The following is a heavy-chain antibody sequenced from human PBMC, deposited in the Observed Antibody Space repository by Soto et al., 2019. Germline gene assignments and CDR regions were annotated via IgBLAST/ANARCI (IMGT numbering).Heavy chain of an antibody. CDR2: INPSGGST. D-gene: IGHD1-7*01. Sequence: ASVKVSCKASGYTFTSYYMHWVRQAPGQGLEWMGIINPSGGSTSYAQKFQGRVTMTRDTSTSTAYMELSRLRSDDTAVYYCATITGTTGPYGMDVWGQGTTVTVSS. CDR1: GYTFTSYY. V-gene: IGHV1-46*01. CDR3: ATITGTTGPYGMDV. J-gene: IGHJ6*02.